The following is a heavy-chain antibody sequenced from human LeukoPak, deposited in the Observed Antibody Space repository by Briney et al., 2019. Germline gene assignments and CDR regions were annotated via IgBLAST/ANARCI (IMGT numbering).Heavy chain of an antibody. CDR1: GFTFSSYG. J-gene: IGHJ4*02. D-gene: IGHD3-10*01. CDR2: IRGSGTST. CDR3: AKVTYGSGTYGAFDY. Sequence: GGTLRLSCAGSGFTFSSYGMSWVRQAPGKGLEWVSCIRGSGTSTYYADSVKGRFTISRDNSKNTLYLQMNSLRAEDTAVYHCAKVTYGSGTYGAFDYWGQGTLVTVSS. V-gene: IGHV3-23*01.